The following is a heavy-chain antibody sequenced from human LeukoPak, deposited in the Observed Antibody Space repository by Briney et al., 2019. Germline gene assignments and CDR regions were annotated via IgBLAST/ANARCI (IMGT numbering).Heavy chain of an antibody. V-gene: IGHV4-38-2*02. CDR3: ARTKLGSPNWFDP. CDR1: GYSISSGYY. CDR2: IYHSGST. Sequence: SETLSLTCTVSGYSISSGYYWGWIRQPPGKGLEWIGSIYHSGSTYYNPSLKSRVTISVDTSKNQFSLKLSSVTAADTAVYYCARTKLGSPNWFDPWGQGTLVTVSS. D-gene: IGHD7-27*01. J-gene: IGHJ5*02.